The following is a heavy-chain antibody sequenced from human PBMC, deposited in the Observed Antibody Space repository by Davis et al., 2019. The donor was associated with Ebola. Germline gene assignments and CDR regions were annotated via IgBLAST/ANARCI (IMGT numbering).Heavy chain of an antibody. V-gene: IGHV4-39*01. CDR3: ARGYCSGGSCRNYYYYGMDV. CDR1: GGSISSSSYY. J-gene: IGHJ6*04. Sequence: SETLSLTCTVSGGSISSSSYYWGWIRQPPGKGLEWIGSIYYSGSTYYNPSLKSRVTISVDTSKNQFSLKLSSVTAADTAVYYCARGYCSGGSCRNYYYYGMDVWGKGTTVTVSS. CDR2: IYYSGST. D-gene: IGHD2-15*01.